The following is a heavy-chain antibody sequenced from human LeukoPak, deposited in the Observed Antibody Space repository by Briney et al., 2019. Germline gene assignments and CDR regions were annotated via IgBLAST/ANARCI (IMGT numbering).Heavy chain of an antibody. Sequence: SVKVSCKASGGTFSSYAISWVRQAPGQGLEWMGGIIPIFGTANYAQKFQGGVTITTDESTSTAYMELSSLRSEDTAVYYCASRFPAAGALDIWGQGTMVTVSS. V-gene: IGHV1-69*05. CDR3: ASRFPAAGALDI. CDR2: IIPIFGTA. D-gene: IGHD3-3*01. J-gene: IGHJ3*02. CDR1: GGTFSSYA.